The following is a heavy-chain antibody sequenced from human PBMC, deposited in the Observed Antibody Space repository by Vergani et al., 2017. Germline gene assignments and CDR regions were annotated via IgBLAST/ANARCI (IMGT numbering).Heavy chain of an antibody. D-gene: IGHD3-9*01. CDR2: IIPIFCTA. CDR1: GGTFSSYA. Sequence: QVQLVQSGAEVKKPGSSVKVSCKASGGTFSSYAISWVRQAPGQGLEWMGRIIPIFCTANYAQKFQGRVTMTRDTSTSTVYMELSSLRSEDTAIYYCARGDHGILTGYRYWGQGTLVTVSA. CDR3: ARGDHGILTGYRY. J-gene: IGHJ4*02. V-gene: IGHV1-69*05.